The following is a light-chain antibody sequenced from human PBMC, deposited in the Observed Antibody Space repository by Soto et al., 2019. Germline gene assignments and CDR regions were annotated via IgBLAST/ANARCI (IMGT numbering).Light chain of an antibody. J-gene: IGLJ2*01. CDR1: SDDVGGYNY. CDR3: SSYTSSNTVV. Sequence: QSALTQPASVSGSPGQSITISCTGTSDDVGGYNYVSWYQQHSGKAPKLIIYEVTNRPSGVSNRFSGSKSGNTASLTISGLQADDEADYHCSSYTSSNTVVFGGGTKLTVL. V-gene: IGLV2-14*03. CDR2: EVT.